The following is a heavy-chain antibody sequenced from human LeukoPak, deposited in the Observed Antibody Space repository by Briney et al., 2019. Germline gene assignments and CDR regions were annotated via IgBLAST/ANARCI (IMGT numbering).Heavy chain of an antibody. D-gene: IGHD3-10*01. CDR3: AREWAGIFGSS. CDR2: INPSGGST. Sequence: ASVKVSCKASGYTFTSYYMHWVRQAPGQGLEWMGIINPSGGSTSYEQKFQGRVTMTRDTSTSTVYMKLSSLRSEDTAMYYCAREWAGIFGSSWGQGTLVTVSS. J-gene: IGHJ5*02. V-gene: IGHV1-46*01. CDR1: GYTFTSYY.